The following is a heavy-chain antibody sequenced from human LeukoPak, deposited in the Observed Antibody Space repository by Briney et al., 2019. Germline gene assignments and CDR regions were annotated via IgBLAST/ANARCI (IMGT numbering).Heavy chain of an antibody. CDR2: ISRGGNSL. Sequence: GESLRLSCAASGFTFSDYYMNWLRQAPGKGLEWVSSISRGGNSLYYAESVKGRFTISRDNAKNSLYLQMNSLRAEDTAVYYCARDQYLDYRGQGTLVTVSS. V-gene: IGHV3-11*01. CDR1: GFTFSDYY. J-gene: IGHJ4*02. CDR3: ARDQYLDY.